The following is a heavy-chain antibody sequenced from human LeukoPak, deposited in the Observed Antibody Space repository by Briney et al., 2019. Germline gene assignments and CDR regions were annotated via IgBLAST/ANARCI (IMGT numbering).Heavy chain of an antibody. CDR2: ISYDGSNK. V-gene: IGHV3-30*04. D-gene: IGHD3-16*01. CDR1: GFTFSSYA. Sequence: GGSLRLSCAASGFTFSSYAMHWVRQAPGKGLEWVAAISYDGSNKYYADSVKGRFTISRDNSKNTLYLQMNSLRAEDTAVYYCARDYDYVWGSLDYWGQGTLVTVSS. J-gene: IGHJ4*02. CDR3: ARDYDYVWGSLDY.